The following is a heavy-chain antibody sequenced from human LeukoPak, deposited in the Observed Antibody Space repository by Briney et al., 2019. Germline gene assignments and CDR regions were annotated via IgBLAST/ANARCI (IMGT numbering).Heavy chain of an antibody. CDR2: INHSGST. D-gene: IGHD6-13*01. CDR1: GGSFSGYY. CDR3: ARLYIGGYSRSTNYNWFDP. V-gene: IGHV4-34*01. Sequence: SETLSLTCAVYGGSFSGYYWCWIRQPPGQGLEWIGEINHSGSTNYNPSIKSRVTISVDTSKNQFSLNLNSVTAADTAVYYCARLYIGGYSRSTNYNWFDPWGQGTRVTVSS. J-gene: IGHJ5*02.